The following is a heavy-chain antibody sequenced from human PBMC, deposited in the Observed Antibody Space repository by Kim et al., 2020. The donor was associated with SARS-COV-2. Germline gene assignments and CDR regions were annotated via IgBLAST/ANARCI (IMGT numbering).Heavy chain of an antibody. V-gene: IGHV4-34*01. CDR3: ATKNYDILTGYFPGSDF. CDR1: GGSFSGYY. Sequence: SETLSLTCAVYGGSFSGYYWSWIRQPPGRGLEWIGEINHSGSTNYNPSLKSRVTISVDTSKNQFSLRLSSVTAADTAVYYCATKNYDILTGYFPGSDFWG. CDR2: INHSGST. J-gene: IGHJ6*01. D-gene: IGHD3-9*01.